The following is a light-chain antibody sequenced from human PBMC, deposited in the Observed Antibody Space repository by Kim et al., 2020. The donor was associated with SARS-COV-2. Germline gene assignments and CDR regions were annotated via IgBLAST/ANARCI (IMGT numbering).Light chain of an antibody. J-gene: IGKJ2*01. CDR3: QTYDTVPYN. CDR2: AVS. V-gene: IGKV1-27*01. Sequence: CASGGNRVSMTCRASEAIRKYVAWYQQKPGKIPKLLSHAVSTLQSGVPTRFSGGGSGTDFTLTIRGLQPEDVATYYCQTYDTVPYNFGQETKLEI. CDR1: EAIRKY.